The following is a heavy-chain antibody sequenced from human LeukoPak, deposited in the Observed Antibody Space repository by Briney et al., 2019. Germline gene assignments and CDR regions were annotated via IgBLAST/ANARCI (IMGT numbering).Heavy chain of an antibody. V-gene: IGHV3-21*01. J-gene: IGHJ4*02. CDR2: ISSSSSHI. Sequence: GGSLRLSCAASGFTFSSYSMNWVRQAPGKGLEWVSSISSSSSHIYYADSVKGRFTISRDNAKNSLYLQMNSLRAEDTAVYYCARDGGYSYGYPLDYWGQGTLVTVSS. D-gene: IGHD5-18*01. CDR3: ARDGGYSYGYPLDY. CDR1: GFTFSSYS.